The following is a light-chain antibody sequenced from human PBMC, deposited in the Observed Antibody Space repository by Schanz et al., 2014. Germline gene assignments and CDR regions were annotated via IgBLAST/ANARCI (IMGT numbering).Light chain of an antibody. J-gene: IGKJ4*01. V-gene: IGKV3D-20*02. CDR3: QQRNNWPLT. Sequence: ETVLTQSPGTLSLSPGERATLSCRASQSVTNSYLAWYQQKPGQAPKLLIYDASSRATGIPDRFSGSGSGTDFTLTISSLEPEDFAVYYCQQRNNWPLTFGGGTEVEIK. CDR2: DAS. CDR1: QSVTNSY.